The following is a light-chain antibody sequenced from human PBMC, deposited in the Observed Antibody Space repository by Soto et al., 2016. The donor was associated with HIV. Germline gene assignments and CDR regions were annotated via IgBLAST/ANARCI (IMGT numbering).Light chain of an antibody. J-gene: IGKJ2*01. Sequence: DIQMTQSPSSLSASVGDTVTITCRASQDINNYLAWFQQKPGKAPKSLIYGASTLQSGVSSKFSGIRSGTDFTLTISSLQPEDFATYHCQQSFRSVMYTFGQGTKLEIK. CDR3: QQSFRSVMYT. CDR1: QDINNY. V-gene: IGKV1-16*02. CDR2: GAS.